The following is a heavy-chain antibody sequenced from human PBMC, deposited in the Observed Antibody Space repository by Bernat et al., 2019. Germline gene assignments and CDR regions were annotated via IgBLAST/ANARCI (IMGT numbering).Heavy chain of an antibody. CDR3: ARDGYYDFWSGYTYYFDY. D-gene: IGHD3-3*01. V-gene: IGHV3-33*01. CDR2: IWYDGSNK. CDR1: GFTFSSYG. J-gene: IGHJ4*02. Sequence: QVQLVESGGGVVQPGGSLRLSCAASGFTFSSYGMHWVRQTPGKGLEWVAVIWYDGSNKYYADSVKGRFTISRDNSKNTLYLQMNSLRAEDTAVYYCARDGYYDFWSGYTYYFDYWGQGTLVTVSS.